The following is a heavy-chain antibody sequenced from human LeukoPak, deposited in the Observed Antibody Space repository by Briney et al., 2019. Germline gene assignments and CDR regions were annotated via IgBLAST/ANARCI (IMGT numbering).Heavy chain of an antibody. Sequence: SQTLSLTCTVPGGSISSGDYNWSWIRQPPGKGLEWIGYIYYSGSTYYNPSLKSRVTISVDTSKNQFSLKLSSVTAADTAVYYCARSRHYYDSSGYYHNPLDYWGQGTLVTVSS. CDR3: ARSRHYYDSSGYYHNPLDY. CDR1: GGSISSGDYN. V-gene: IGHV4-30-4*01. J-gene: IGHJ4*02. CDR2: IYYSGST. D-gene: IGHD3-22*01.